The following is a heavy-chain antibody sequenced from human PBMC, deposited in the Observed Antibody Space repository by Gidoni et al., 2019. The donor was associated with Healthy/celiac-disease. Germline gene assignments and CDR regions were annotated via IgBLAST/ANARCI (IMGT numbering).Heavy chain of an antibody. Sequence: QVQLQESGPGLVKPSQTLSLTCTVSGGSISSGDYYWSWIRQPPGKGLEWIGYIYYSGSTYYNPSLKSRVTISVDTSKNQFSLKLSSVTAADTAVYYCARATPTYYDFWSGYYEWDYYGMDVWGQGTTVTVSS. D-gene: IGHD3-3*01. CDR1: GGSISSGDYY. V-gene: IGHV4-30-4*08. CDR2: IYYSGST. CDR3: ARATPTYYDFWSGYYEWDYYGMDV. J-gene: IGHJ6*02.